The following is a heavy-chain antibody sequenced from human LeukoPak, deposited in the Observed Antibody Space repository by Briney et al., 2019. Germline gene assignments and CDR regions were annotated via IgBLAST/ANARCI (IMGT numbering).Heavy chain of an antibody. CDR2: ISSSGSTI. Sequence: PGGSLRLSCSASGFTFSDYYMSWIRQAPGKGLEWVSYISSSGSTIYYADSVKGRSTISRDNAKNSLYLQMNSLRAEDTAVYYCAREDSYYYGSGSYPFDYWGQGTLVTVSS. D-gene: IGHD3-10*01. CDR3: AREDSYYYGSGSYPFDY. CDR1: GFTFSDYY. V-gene: IGHV3-11*04. J-gene: IGHJ4*02.